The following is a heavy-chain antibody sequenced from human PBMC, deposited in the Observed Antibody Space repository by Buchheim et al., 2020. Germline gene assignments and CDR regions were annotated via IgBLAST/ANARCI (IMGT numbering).Heavy chain of an antibody. D-gene: IGHD3-3*01. CDR3: AKDLELDY. CDR2: ISGSGDRT. Sequence: EVQLLDSGGGLVQPGGSLRLSCSASGFTFSRYTMTWVRQAPGKGLEWVSSISGSGDRTYYADSVQGRFRISRANSASSLYLQMNSLRAEDTALYYCAKDLELDYWGQGTL. CDR1: GFTFSRYT. J-gene: IGHJ4*02. V-gene: IGHV3-23*01.